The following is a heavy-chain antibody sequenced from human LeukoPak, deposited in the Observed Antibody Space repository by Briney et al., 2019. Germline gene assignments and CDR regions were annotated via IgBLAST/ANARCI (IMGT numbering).Heavy chain of an antibody. V-gene: IGHV1-69*13. CDR3: ARGTRITIFGVVIIGPEFDY. D-gene: IGHD3-3*01. Sequence: SVKVSCKASGGTFSSYAISWVRQAPGQGLEWMGGIIPIFGTANYAQKFQGRVTITADESTSTAYMELSSLRSEDTAVYYCARGTRITIFGVVIIGPEFDYWGQGTLVTASS. CDR1: GGTFSSYA. CDR2: IIPIFGTA. J-gene: IGHJ4*02.